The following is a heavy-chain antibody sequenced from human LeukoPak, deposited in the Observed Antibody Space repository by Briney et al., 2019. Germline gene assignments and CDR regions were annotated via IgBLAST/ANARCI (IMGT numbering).Heavy chain of an antibody. CDR3: ARALPSTSNWEFDY. CDR1: GYTFIDYF. J-gene: IGHJ4*02. D-gene: IGHD7-27*01. CDR2: LNPNNGYT. V-gene: IGHV1-2*06. Sequence: ASVKVSCKTSGYTFIDYFIHWVRQAPGQGLEWMGRLNPNNGYTFYTEEFQGRVTMTSDTSISTAYMELTGLTSDDTALYYCARALPSTSNWEFDYWGQGTLVTVSS.